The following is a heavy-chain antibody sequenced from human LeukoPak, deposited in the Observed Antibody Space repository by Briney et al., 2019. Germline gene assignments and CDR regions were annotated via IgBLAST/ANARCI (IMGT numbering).Heavy chain of an antibody. CDR3: ARDGMYRSSWEGDYYYYMDV. Sequence: KPSETLSLTCAVYGGSFSGYYWSWIRQPPGKGLEWIGYIYYSGSTNYNPSLKSRVTISVDTSKNQFSLKLTSVTAADTAVYYCARDGMYRSSWEGDYYYYMDVWGKGTTVAVSS. J-gene: IGHJ6*03. CDR1: GGSFSGYY. D-gene: IGHD6-13*01. CDR2: IYYSGST. V-gene: IGHV4-59*12.